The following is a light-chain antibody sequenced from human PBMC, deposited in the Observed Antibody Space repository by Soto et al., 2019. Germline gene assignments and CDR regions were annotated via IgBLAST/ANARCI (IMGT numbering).Light chain of an antibody. CDR3: QHYDKWPHT. CDR2: YAS. J-gene: IGKJ2*01. Sequence: EMVMTQSPATLSVSPGERATLSCRASQNLSRNLAWYQQQPGQAPRLLIFYASNRATGIPARFSGSGSGTVFTLTISILHSEDFAVYCCQHYDKWPHTFGQGTKLEIK. CDR1: QNLSRN. V-gene: IGKV3-15*01.